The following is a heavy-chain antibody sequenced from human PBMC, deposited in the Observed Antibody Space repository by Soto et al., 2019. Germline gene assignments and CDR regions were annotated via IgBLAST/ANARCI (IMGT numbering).Heavy chain of an antibody. CDR2: FGPIRDIT. V-gene: IGHV1-69*02. Sequence: QVQLVQSGAEVKKPGSSVKVSCRASGCTFGAYTFTWVRQAPGQGLEWMGRFGPIRDITNSAENIKGRVTFTADKSASTIYMELSRRRSEDTAVYYCATPMEDSNNFYDMDVWGTGTPVTVSS. J-gene: IGHJ6*03. CDR3: ATPMEDSNNFYDMDV. CDR1: GCTFGAYT. D-gene: IGHD1-1*01.